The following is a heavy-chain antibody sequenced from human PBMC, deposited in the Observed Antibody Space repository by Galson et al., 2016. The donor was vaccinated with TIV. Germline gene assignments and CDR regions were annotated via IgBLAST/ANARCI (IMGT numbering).Heavy chain of an antibody. V-gene: IGHV4-34*01. CDR3: AKNLRWGGY. D-gene: IGHD4-23*01. CDR1: GGSFSGYY. Sequence: LSLTCAVYGGSFSGYYWSWIRQPPGKGLEWIGEINHSGSTNYNPSLKSRVTISVDTSKNQFSLKMSSVTAADTAVYYCAKNLRWGGYWGQGTLVTVSS. CDR2: INHSGST. J-gene: IGHJ4*02.